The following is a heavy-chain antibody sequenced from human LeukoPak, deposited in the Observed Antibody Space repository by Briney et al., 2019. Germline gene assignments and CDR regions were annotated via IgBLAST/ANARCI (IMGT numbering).Heavy chain of an antibody. Sequence: PSETLSLTCAVYGGSFSGYYWSWIRQPPGKGLEWIGEINHSGSTSHNPSLKSRVTISVDTSKNQFSLKLSSVTAADTAVYYCARGGRYYDFWSGYPAAIDYWGQGTLVTVSS. D-gene: IGHD3-3*01. CDR3: ARGGRYYDFWSGYPAAIDY. V-gene: IGHV4-34*01. J-gene: IGHJ4*02. CDR1: GGSFSGYY. CDR2: INHSGST.